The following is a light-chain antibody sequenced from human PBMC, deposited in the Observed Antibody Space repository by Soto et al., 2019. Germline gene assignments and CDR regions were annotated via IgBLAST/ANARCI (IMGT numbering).Light chain of an antibody. V-gene: IGLV4-69*01. CDR2: LNSDGSH. CDR1: SGHSSYA. CDR3: QTWGTGTVV. J-gene: IGLJ2*01. Sequence: QSVLTQSPSASASLGASVKLTCTLSSGHSSYAIAWHQQQPEKGHRYLMKLNSDGSHSKGDVIPDRFSGSSSGAERYLTIASLQSEDEADYYCQTWGTGTVVFGGGTKLTVL.